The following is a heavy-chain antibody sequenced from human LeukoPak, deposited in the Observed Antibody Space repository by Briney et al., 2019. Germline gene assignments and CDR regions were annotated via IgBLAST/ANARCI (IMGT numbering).Heavy chain of an antibody. J-gene: IGHJ4*02. CDR2: ITPSDSYT. Sequence: GESLKISCKASAYSFTTFWISWVRQMPGKGLEWMGRITPSDSYTNYSPSFRGHVTISADKSNTTAYLQWSSLRASDTAMYYCATSSGNNPFDYWGQGTLVTVSS. V-gene: IGHV5-10-1*01. CDR1: AYSFTTFW. CDR3: ATSSGNNPFDY. D-gene: IGHD1-14*01.